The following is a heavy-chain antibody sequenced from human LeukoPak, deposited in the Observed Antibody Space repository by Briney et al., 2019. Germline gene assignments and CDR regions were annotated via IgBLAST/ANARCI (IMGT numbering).Heavy chain of an antibody. V-gene: IGHV4-59*01. J-gene: IGHJ4*02. CDR1: GGSISGYY. D-gene: IGHD6-13*01. CDR2: VHYTGGT. Sequence: SETLSLTCAVSGGSISGYYWMWVRQPPGKGLEWIGYVHYTGGTRYNPSLKSRVTISVATSQTQFTLKLSAVTVTTTPVSSCAREIPAASHFDYWGQGTLVTVSS. CDR3: AREIPAASHFDY.